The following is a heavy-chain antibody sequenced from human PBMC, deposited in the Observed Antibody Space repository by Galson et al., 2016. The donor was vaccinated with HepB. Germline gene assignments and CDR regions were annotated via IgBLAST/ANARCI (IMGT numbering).Heavy chain of an antibody. CDR1: GFIFSSSG. CDR2: ISFDGTNK. J-gene: IGHJ4*02. V-gene: IGHV3-30*03. CDR3: ARDGSRSQYFDWALPDY. Sequence: SLRLSCAASGFIFSSSGMHWVRQAPGKGLEWVAAISFDGTNKQSADTVKGRFTISRDNSEYTLYLQMNSLRPEDTAVYYCARDGSRSQYFDWALPDYWGQGTLVTVSS. D-gene: IGHD3-9*01.